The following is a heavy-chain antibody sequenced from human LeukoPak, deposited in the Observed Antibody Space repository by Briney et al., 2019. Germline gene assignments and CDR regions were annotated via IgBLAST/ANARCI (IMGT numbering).Heavy chain of an antibody. CDR2: IYYSGST. D-gene: IGHD3-10*01. CDR1: GGSISGYD. CDR3: ARGIIMVRGAKPSSDY. J-gene: IGHJ4*02. V-gene: IGHV4-59*01. Sequence: PSETLSLTCTVSGGSISGYDWSWIRQPPGKGLEWIGYIYYSGSTNYNPSLKSRVTISVDTSKNQSSLKLSPVTAADTAVYYCARGIIMVRGAKPSSDYWGQGTLVTVSS.